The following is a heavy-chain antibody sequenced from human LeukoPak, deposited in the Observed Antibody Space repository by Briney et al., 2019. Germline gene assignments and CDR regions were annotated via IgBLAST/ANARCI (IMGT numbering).Heavy chain of an antibody. J-gene: IGHJ5*02. Sequence: GASVKVSCKASGYTFTSYYMHWVRQAPGQGLEWMGIINPSGGSTSYAQKFQGRVTMTRDTSTSTVYMELSSLRSEDTAVYYCARGEARGFWSGHLLNWFDPWGQGTLVTVSS. V-gene: IGHV1-46*01. CDR1: GYTFTSYY. CDR3: ARGEARGFWSGHLLNWFDP. D-gene: IGHD3-3*01. CDR2: INPSGGST.